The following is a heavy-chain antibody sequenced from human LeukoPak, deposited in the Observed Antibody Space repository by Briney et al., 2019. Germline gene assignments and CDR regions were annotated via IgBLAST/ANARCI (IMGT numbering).Heavy chain of an antibody. D-gene: IGHD6-13*01. CDR2: VREDGAEK. Sequence: GGSLRLSCTASGFIFNKYWMSWVRQAPGKGLEWVATVREDGAEKYYVDSVKGRITISRDNAKNSLYLQINSPRVEDTAVYYCAKDKSAAGSSWGQGTLVTVSS. CDR1: GFIFNKYW. V-gene: IGHV3-7*01. CDR3: AKDKSAAGSS. J-gene: IGHJ5*02.